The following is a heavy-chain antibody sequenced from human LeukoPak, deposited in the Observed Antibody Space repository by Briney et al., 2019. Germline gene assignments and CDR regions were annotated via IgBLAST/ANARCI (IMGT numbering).Heavy chain of an antibody. J-gene: IGHJ4*02. V-gene: IGHV1-69*04. D-gene: IGHD5-12*01. Sequence: SVKVSCKASGGTFSSYAISWVRQAPGQGLEWMGRIIPILGIANYAQKFQGRVTITADKSTSTDYMELSSLRSEDTAVYYCARDSGYDSTSESGWGQGTLVTVSS. CDR1: GGTFSSYA. CDR2: IIPILGIA. CDR3: ARDSGYDSTSESG.